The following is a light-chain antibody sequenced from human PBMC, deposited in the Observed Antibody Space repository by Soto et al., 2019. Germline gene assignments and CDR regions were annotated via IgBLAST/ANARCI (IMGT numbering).Light chain of an antibody. CDR3: CSYTSRSTLV. CDR2: EVS. V-gene: IGLV2-14*01. J-gene: IGLJ1*01. CDR1: SSDVGGYTF. Sequence: QAVLTQAASVSGSPGQSVTISCIGTSSDVGGYTFVSWYQQHPGKAPKLIIYEVSNRPSGVSTRFSGSKSGNTASLSISGLQTEDGADYYCCSYTSRSTLVFGAGTKVTVL.